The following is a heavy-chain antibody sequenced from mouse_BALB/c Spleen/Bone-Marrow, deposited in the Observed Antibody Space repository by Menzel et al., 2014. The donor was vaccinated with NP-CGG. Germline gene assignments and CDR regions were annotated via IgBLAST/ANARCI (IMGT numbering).Heavy chain of an antibody. Sequence: GAELVKPGASVKLSCKASGYTFTSYYMYWVKQRSGQGLEWIGEINPSNGGTNFNEKFKSKATLTVDKSSSTAYMQLSSLTSEDSAVYYCTREGDSPFAYWGQGTLVTVSA. CDR1: GYTFTSYY. CDR2: INPSNGGT. J-gene: IGHJ3*01. D-gene: IGHD2-13*01. V-gene: IGHV1S81*02. CDR3: TREGDSPFAY.